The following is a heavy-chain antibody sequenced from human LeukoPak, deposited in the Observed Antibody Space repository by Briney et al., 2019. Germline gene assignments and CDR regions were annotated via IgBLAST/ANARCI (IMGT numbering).Heavy chain of an antibody. CDR2: ISSSSSYI. J-gene: IGHJ4*02. Sequence: GGSLRLSCAASGFTFSSYSMNWVRQAPGKGLEWVSSISSSSSYIYYADSVKGRFTISRDNAKNSLYLQMNSLRAEDTAVYYCARDGYSSSWYTGSDYWGQGTLVTVSS. CDR1: GFTFSSYS. CDR3: ARDGYSSSWYTGSDY. V-gene: IGHV3-21*01. D-gene: IGHD6-13*01.